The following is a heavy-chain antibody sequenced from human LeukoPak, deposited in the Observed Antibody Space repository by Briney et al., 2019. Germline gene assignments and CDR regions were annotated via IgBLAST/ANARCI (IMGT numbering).Heavy chain of an antibody. D-gene: IGHD5-18*01. CDR3: ARRRRKYSYGYYDTTYYFDY. CDR1: GFTFSDYY. Sequence: PGGSLRLSCAASGFTFSDYYMSWIRQAPGKGLEWVSYISSSGSTIYYADSVKGRFTISRDNAKNSLYLQMNSLRAEDTAVYYCARRRRKYSYGYYDTTYYFDYWGQGTLVTVSS. J-gene: IGHJ4*02. V-gene: IGHV3-11*04. CDR2: ISSSGSTI.